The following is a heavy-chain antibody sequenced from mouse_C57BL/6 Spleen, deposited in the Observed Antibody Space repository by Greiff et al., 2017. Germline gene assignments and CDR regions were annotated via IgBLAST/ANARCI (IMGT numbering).Heavy chain of an antibody. D-gene: IGHD1-1*01. V-gene: IGHV1-55*01. CDR2: IYPGSGST. CDR3: ARRMVYYGSSLDY. Sequence: VQLQQPGAELVKPGASVKMSCKASGYTFTSYWITWVKQRPGQGLEWIGDIYPGSGSTNYNEKFKSKATLTVDTSSSTAYMQLSSLTSEDSAVYYCARRMVYYGSSLDYWGQGTTLTVSS. J-gene: IGHJ2*01. CDR1: GYTFTSYW.